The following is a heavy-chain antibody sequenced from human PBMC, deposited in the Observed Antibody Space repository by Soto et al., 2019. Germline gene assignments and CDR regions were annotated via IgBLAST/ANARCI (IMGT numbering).Heavy chain of an antibody. D-gene: IGHD6-6*01. CDR1: GGSISSSSYY. Sequence: SETLSLTCTVSGGSISSSSYYWGWIRQPPGKGLEWIGSIYYSGSTYYNPSLKSRVTISVDTSKNQFSLKLSSVTAADTAVYYCARRIIEDSSSSYYYYMDVWGKGTTVTVSS. CDR2: IYYSGST. J-gene: IGHJ6*03. V-gene: IGHV4-39*01. CDR3: ARRIIEDSSSSYYYYMDV.